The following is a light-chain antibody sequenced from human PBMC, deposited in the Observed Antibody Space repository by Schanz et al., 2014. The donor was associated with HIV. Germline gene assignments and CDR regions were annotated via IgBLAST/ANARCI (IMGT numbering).Light chain of an antibody. CDR2: DVN. CDR1: NSDVGGYDY. CDR3: SSYTTNGTWL. Sequence: QSVLTQPASVSGSPGQSITISCTGTNSDVGGYDYASWYQQHPGKAPKLIIYDVNYRPSGSSNRFSGSKSGSTASLAIFGLQAEDEADYYCSSYTTNGTWLFGGGTKLTVL. V-gene: IGLV2-14*01. J-gene: IGLJ3*02.